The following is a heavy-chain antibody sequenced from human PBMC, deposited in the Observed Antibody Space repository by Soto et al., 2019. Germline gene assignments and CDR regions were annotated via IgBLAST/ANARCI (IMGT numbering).Heavy chain of an antibody. CDR3: ATHPPYGPLDH. V-gene: IGHV4-39*01. D-gene: IGHD4-17*01. J-gene: IGHJ4*02. CDR1: GDSISSSSYY. CDR2: IYYSENT. Sequence: TSETLSLTCSVSGDSISSSSYYWGWIRQPPGKGLEWIGNIYYSENTYYNPSLKSRVTISVDTSKNQFSLRLTSVTAADTAVYYCATHPPYGPLDHWGQGTLVTVSS.